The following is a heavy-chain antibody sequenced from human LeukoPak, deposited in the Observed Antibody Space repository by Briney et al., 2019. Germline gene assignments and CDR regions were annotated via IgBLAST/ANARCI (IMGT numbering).Heavy chain of an antibody. CDR2: INSDGSTT. CDR1: GFTFISYW. V-gene: IGHV3-74*01. J-gene: IGHJ4*02. D-gene: IGHD3-22*01. CDR3: ARGHHYYDSSAYYY. Sequence: GGSLRLSCAASGFTFISYWMHWVRQAPGKGLVWVSRINSDGSTTSYAASVKGRFAISRDTAKNTLYLQMNSLRAEDTAVYYCARGHHYYDSSAYYYWGQGTLVTVSS.